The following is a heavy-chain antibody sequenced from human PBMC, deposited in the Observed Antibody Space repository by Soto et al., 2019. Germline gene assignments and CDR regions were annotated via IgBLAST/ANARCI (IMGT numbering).Heavy chain of an antibody. CDR3: ARDRGYRSGSFGS. CDR1: GGSISGYY. V-gene: IGHV4-4*07. D-gene: IGHD5-18*01. CDR2: IYSDGTT. J-gene: IGHJ5*02. Sequence: PSETLSLTCIVSGGSISGYYCSWIRQPAGKELEWIGRIYSDGTTNYNPSLKGRGTMSVDTSKKQISLKLTSVTAADTAMYYCARDRGYRSGSFGSWGQGVLVTVSS.